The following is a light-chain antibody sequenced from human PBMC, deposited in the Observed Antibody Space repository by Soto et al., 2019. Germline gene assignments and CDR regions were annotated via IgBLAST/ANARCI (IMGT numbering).Light chain of an antibody. V-gene: IGLV2-14*01. CDR2: VVS. CDR1: SSDVGGYNY. Sequence: QSVLTQPASVSGSPGQSITISCTGTSSDVGGYNYVSWYQQHPDKAPKPMIYVVSNRPSGVSNRFSGSKSGNTASLTISGLQAEDEADYYCSSYTSSDTPYVFGTGTNLTVL. J-gene: IGLJ1*01. CDR3: SSYTSSDTPYV.